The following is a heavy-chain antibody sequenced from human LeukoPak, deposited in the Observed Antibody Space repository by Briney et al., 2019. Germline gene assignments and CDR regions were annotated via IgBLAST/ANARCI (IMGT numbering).Heavy chain of an antibody. J-gene: IGHJ6*02. V-gene: IGHV3-30*18. D-gene: IGHD1-1*01. CDR1: GFTFSSYG. Sequence: PGGSLRLSCAASGFTFSSYGMHWVRQAPGKGLEWVAVISYDGSNKYYADSVKGRFTISRDNSKNTPYLQMNSLRAEDTAVYYCAKVGASFYYGMDVWGQGTTVTVSS. CDR3: AKVGASFYYGMDV. CDR2: ISYDGSNK.